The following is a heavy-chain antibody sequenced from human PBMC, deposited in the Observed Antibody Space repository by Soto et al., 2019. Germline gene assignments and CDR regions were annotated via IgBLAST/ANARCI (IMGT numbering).Heavy chain of an antibody. Sequence: QVQLQESGPGLVKPSQTLSLTCTVSGGSISSGGYYWSWIRQHPGKGLEWIGCIYYSGSTYYNPSLKSRVTISVDTSKNQFSLKLSSVTAADTAVYYCARECSSTSFYTSGDYWGQGTLVTVSS. CDR2: IYYSGST. CDR3: ARECSSTSFYTSGDY. CDR1: GGSISSGGYY. J-gene: IGHJ4*02. D-gene: IGHD2-2*02. V-gene: IGHV4-31*03.